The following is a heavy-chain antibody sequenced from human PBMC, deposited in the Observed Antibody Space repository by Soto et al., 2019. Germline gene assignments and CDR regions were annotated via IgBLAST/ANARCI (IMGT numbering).Heavy chain of an antibody. Sequence: SETLSLTCTVSGGSVSSSSYSWGWIRQSPGKGLEWIGTIYSSENTYYKPSLLSRVTISVDTSKNEFSLRLGSVTAADTAVYYCASLNGYCISTNCHGYYGMDVWGQGTTVTVSS. J-gene: IGHJ6*02. CDR1: GGSVSSSSYS. CDR3: ASLNGYCISTNCHGYYGMDV. D-gene: IGHD2-2*03. V-gene: IGHV4-39*01. CDR2: IYSSENT.